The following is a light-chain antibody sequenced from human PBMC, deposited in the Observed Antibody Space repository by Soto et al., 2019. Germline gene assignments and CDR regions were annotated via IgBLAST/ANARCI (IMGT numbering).Light chain of an antibody. CDR3: QSYAGSNTYV. CDR2: GNT. J-gene: IGLJ1*01. Sequence: QSVLTQPPSVSGAPGQRVTISCIGSSSDIGAGYDVHWYQQLPGAAPKLLIYGNTDRPSGVPDRFSGSKSGTSASLAITGLQAEDEADYYCQSYAGSNTYVFGSGTKLTVL. V-gene: IGLV1-40*01. CDR1: SSDIGAGYD.